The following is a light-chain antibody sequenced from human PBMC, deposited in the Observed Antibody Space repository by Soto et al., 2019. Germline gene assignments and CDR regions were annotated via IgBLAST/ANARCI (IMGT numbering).Light chain of an antibody. CDR3: QKSYSTPIT. J-gene: IGKJ5*01. CDR1: QSISSY. Sequence: IQMTQSPSSLSASVGDRVTITCRASQSISSYLTWYQQKPGKAPKILIYADSSLQSGVPSRFSGSGSGTDLTLTISSLQPEDFATYYCQKSYSTPITCGQGTRLEIK. CDR2: ADS. V-gene: IGKV1-39*01.